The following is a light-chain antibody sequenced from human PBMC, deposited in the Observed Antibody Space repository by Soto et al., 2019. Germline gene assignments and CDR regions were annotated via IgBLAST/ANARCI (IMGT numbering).Light chain of an antibody. V-gene: IGKV3-20*01. J-gene: IGKJ5*01. CDR2: GAS. CDR3: QQYGSSPT. Sequence: EIVLTQSPGTLSLSPGERATLSCSASQSVTSSYLAWYQQKPGHAPRLLIYGASSRATGIPDRFSGSGSGTDFTLTISRLEPEDFAVYYCQQYGSSPTCGQGTRLEIK. CDR1: QSVTSSY.